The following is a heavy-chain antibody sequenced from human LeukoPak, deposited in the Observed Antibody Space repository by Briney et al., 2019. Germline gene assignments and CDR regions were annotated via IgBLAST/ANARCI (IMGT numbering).Heavy chain of an antibody. V-gene: IGHV4-4*02. D-gene: IGHD4-23*01. CDR1: GGSISSSNW. J-gene: IGHJ4*02. Sequence: SGTLSLTCAVSGGSISSSNWWRWVRQPPGKGLEWIGEIYHSGTTNYNPSLKSRVTISVDKSKNQFSLKLSSVTAADTAVYYCARAALSTVVTPGTFDYWGQGTLVTVSS. CDR3: ARAALSTVVTPGTFDY. CDR2: IYHSGTT.